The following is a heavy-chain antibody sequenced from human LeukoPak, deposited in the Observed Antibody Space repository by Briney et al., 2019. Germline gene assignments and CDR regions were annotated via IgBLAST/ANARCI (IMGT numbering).Heavy chain of an antibody. J-gene: IGHJ3*02. Sequence: GGSLRLSCAASGFTFSSYGIHWVRQAPGKGLEWVAFIRYDGSNKYYADSVKGRFTISRDNSKNTLYLQMNSLRAEDTAFYYCARESSGGYYFDVFDIWGQGTMVTVSS. D-gene: IGHD3-22*01. V-gene: IGHV3-30*02. CDR1: GFTFSSYG. CDR2: IRYDGSNK. CDR3: ARESSGGYYFDVFDI.